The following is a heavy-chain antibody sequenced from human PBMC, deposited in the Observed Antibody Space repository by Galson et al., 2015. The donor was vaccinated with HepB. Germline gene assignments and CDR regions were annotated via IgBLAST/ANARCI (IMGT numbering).Heavy chain of an antibody. CDR1: GFSFSNSA. Sequence: SLRLSCAVSGFSFSNSARTWVRQAPGRGLEWISGISISGRNTYYADSVKGRFTISRDNSKNTVFLQMNSLRAEDTAVYYCAKEEVPNDYWGQGTLVTVSS. J-gene: IGHJ4*02. V-gene: IGHV3-23*01. CDR2: ISISGRNT. CDR3: AKEEVPNDY. D-gene: IGHD4/OR15-4a*01.